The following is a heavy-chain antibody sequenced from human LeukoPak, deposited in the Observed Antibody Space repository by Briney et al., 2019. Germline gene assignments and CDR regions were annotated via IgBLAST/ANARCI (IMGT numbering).Heavy chain of an antibody. J-gene: IGHJ4*02. V-gene: IGHV4-38-2*02. CDR3: ASLEENDWIFGY. Sequence: SETLSLTCTVSGYSISSGYYWGWIRQPPGKGLEWIGSIYHSGSTYYNPSLKSRVTISVDTSKNQFSLKLSSVTAADTDVYYCASLEENDWIFGYWGQGTLVTVSS. D-gene: IGHD1-1*01. CDR1: GYSISSGYY. CDR2: IYHSGST.